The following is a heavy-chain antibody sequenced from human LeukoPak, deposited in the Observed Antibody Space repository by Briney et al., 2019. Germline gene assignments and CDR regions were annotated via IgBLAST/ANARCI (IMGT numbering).Heavy chain of an antibody. Sequence: GGSLRLSCVGSGITFSSYWMNWVRQAPGKGLEWVAIIKQDGSVAHYVDSVKGRFTISRDNAKNSLYLQMNSLRAEDTAVYYCARAEDYGDYVSDYWGQGTLVTVSS. D-gene: IGHD4-17*01. CDR1: GITFSSYW. V-gene: IGHV3-7*01. CDR3: ARAEDYGDYVSDY. J-gene: IGHJ4*02. CDR2: IKQDGSVA.